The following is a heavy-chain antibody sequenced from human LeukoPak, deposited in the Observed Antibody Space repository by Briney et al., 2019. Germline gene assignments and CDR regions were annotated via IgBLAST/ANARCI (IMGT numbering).Heavy chain of an antibody. CDR2: IWYDGSHK. CDR1: GFTFNKYG. D-gene: IGHD3-22*01. J-gene: IGHJ3*02. Sequence: GGSLRLSCAASGFTFNKYGMHWVRQAPGKGLEWVAVIWYDGSHKYYADSVKGRFTISRDNSKNTLYLQMNSLRIEDTALYFCVRGMIIAEAPDAFDIWGHGTMVTVSS. CDR3: VRGMIIAEAPDAFDI. V-gene: IGHV3-33*01.